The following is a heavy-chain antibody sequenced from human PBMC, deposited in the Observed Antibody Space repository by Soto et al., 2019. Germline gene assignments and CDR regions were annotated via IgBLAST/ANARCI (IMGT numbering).Heavy chain of an antibody. CDR3: ARLVRGYCSGGSCYGGSYYYYMDV. J-gene: IGHJ6*03. D-gene: IGHD2-15*01. Sequence: GGSLRLSCAASGFTFSSYDMHWVRQATGKGLEWVSAIGTAGDTYYPGSVKGRFTISRENAKNSLYLQMNSLRAGDTAVYYCARLVRGYCSGGSCYGGSYYYYMDVWGKGTTVTVSS. V-gene: IGHV3-13*01. CDR2: IGTAGDT. CDR1: GFTFSSYD.